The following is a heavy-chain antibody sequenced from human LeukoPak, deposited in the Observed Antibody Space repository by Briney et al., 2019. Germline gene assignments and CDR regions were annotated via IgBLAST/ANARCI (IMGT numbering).Heavy chain of an antibody. CDR2: IYYRGST. CDR3: ARVVQSTDSSGFYLPEYFQH. D-gene: IGHD3-22*01. Sequence: SETLSLTCTVSGGSISSSNYYWGWLRQPPGKGLEWIGSIYYRGSTYYNPSLMSRVTIFVDTSKNQFSLKLRSVTAADTAVYYCARVVQSTDSSGFYLPEYFQHWGQGTLVTVSS. CDR1: GGSISSSNYY. J-gene: IGHJ1*01. V-gene: IGHV4-39*07.